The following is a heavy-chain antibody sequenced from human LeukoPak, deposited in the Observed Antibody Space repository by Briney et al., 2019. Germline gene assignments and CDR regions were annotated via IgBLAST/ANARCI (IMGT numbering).Heavy chain of an antibody. CDR3: ARAAYSSSWYASYFDH. CDR1: GGSISSYY. Sequence: SETLSLTCTVSGGSISSYYWSWIRQPPGKGLEWIGYIYYSGSTNYNPSLKSRVTISVDTSKNQFSLKLSSVTAADTAVYYCARAAYSSSWYASYFDHWGQGTLVTVSS. D-gene: IGHD6-13*01. V-gene: IGHV4-59*01. CDR2: IYYSGST. J-gene: IGHJ4*02.